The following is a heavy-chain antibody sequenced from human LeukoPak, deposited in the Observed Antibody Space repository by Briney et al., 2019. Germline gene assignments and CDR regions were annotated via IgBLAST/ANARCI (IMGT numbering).Heavy chain of an antibody. CDR3: ARDLPYYYGSGSPDFDY. V-gene: IGHV3-33*01. J-gene: IGHJ4*02. Sequence: PGRSLRLSCAASGFTLSSYGMHWVRQAPGKGLEWVAVIWYDGSNKYYADSVKGRFTISRDNSKNSLYLQMNGLRAEDTAVYYCARDLPYYYGSGSPDFDYWGQGTLVTVSS. D-gene: IGHD3-10*01. CDR2: IWYDGSNK. CDR1: GFTLSSYG.